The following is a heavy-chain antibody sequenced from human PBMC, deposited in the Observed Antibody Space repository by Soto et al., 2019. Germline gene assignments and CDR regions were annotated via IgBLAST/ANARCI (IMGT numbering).Heavy chain of an antibody. V-gene: IGHV3-23*01. J-gene: IGHJ4*02. CDR2: ISGSGGST. D-gene: IGHD6-13*01. CDR3: AKALGAHRYSSSWYWFDY. Sequence: GGSLRLSCAASGFTFSSYAMSWVRQAPGKGLEWVSAISGSGGSTYYADSVKGRFTISRDNSKNTLYLQMNSLRAEDTAVYYCAKALGAHRYSSSWYWFDYWGQGTLVTVSS. CDR1: GFTFSSYA.